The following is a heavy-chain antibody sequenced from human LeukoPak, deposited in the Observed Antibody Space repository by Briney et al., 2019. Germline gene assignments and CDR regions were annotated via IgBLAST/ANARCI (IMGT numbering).Heavy chain of an antibody. CDR3: ARESVVVAAS. Sequence: PGGSLRLSCAASGFTFSSYGMHWVRQAPGKGLEWVSSISSSSSYIYYADSVKGRFTISRDNAKNSLYLQMSSLRAEDTAVYYCARESVVVAASWGQGTLVTVSS. J-gene: IGHJ4*02. V-gene: IGHV3-21*01. D-gene: IGHD2-15*01. CDR1: GFTFSSYG. CDR2: ISSSSSYI.